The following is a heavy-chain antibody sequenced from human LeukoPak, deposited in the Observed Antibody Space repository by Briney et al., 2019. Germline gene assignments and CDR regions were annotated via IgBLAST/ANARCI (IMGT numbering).Heavy chain of an antibody. CDR3: AIVHVRWYFDL. D-gene: IGHD3-10*01. CDR2: IFYSGST. V-gene: IGHV4-59*01. Sequence: PSETLSLTCTVSGGSISSYHWTWIRQPPGKALEWIGYIFYSGSTNYNPALKSRVTISVDTSKNQFSLMLSSVTAADTAVYYCAIVHVRWYFDLWGRGTLVTVSS. J-gene: IGHJ2*01. CDR1: GGSISSYH.